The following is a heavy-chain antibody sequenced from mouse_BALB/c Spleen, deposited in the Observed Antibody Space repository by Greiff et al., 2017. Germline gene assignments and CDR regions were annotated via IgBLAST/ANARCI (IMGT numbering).Heavy chain of an antibody. CDR3: ARGYGSWFAY. V-gene: IGHV1-87*01. D-gene: IGHD2-2*01. CDR1: GYTFTSYW. Sequence: QVQLQQSGAELARPGASVKLSCKASGYTFTSYWMQWVKQRPGQGLEWIGAIYPGDGDTRYTQKFKGKATLTADKSSSTAYMQLSSLASEDSAVYYCARGYGSWFAYWGQGTLVTVSA. J-gene: IGHJ3*01. CDR2: IYPGDGDT.